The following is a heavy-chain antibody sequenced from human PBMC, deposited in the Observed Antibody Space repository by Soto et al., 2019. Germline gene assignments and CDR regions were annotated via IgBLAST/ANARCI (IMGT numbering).Heavy chain of an antibody. D-gene: IGHD2-15*01. V-gene: IGHV1-2*04. CDR3: ARAPTVGYCSGGSCYFDY. J-gene: IGHJ4*02. CDR2: INPNSGGT. CDR1: GYTFTGYY. Sequence: EASVKVSCKASGYTFTGYYMHWVRQAPGQGLEWMGWINPNSGGTNYAQKFQGWVTMTRDTSISTAYMELSRLRSDDTAVYYCARAPTVGYCSGGSCYFDYWGQGTLVTVSS.